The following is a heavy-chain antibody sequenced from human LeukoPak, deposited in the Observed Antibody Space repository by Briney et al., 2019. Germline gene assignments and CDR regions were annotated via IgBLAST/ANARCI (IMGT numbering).Heavy chain of an antibody. CDR3: ARVPKSNYDSGGYSDY. CDR2: IDPSDSYT. Sequence: GESLKISCKGSGYSFTSYWISRVRQMPGKGLEWMGRIDPSDSYTNYSPSFQGHVSISADKSNSTAYLQWSSLKASDTAMYYCARVPKSNYDSGGYSDYWGQGTLVTVSS. CDR1: GYSFTSYW. D-gene: IGHD3-22*01. J-gene: IGHJ4*02. V-gene: IGHV5-10-1*01.